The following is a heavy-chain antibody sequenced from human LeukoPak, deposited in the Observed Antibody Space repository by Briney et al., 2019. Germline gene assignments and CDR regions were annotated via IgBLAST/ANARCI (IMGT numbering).Heavy chain of an antibody. CDR2: INPNSGGT. CDR3: ARAWSAHLPIDY. D-gene: IGHD6-6*01. Sequence: ASVKVSCEASGYTFTGYYMHWVRQAPGQGLEWMGRINPNSGGTNYAQKFQGRVTMTRDTSISTAYMELSRLRSDDTAVYYCARAWSAHLPIDYWGQGTLVTVSS. CDR1: GYTFTGYY. J-gene: IGHJ4*02. V-gene: IGHV1-2*06.